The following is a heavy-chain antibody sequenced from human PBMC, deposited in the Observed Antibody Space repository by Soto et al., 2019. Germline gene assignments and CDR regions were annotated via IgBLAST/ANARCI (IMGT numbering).Heavy chain of an antibody. CDR1: GFTVSSYY. V-gene: IGHV3-53*01. CDR3: ARDKGIVGSTGGLDY. J-gene: IGHJ4*02. Sequence: PSGSLRLSCAASGFTVSSYYMSWIRQAPGKGLEWVSVIYSGGSTYYTASVKGRFTISRDKSKNTLSLQLNSLTAADTAVYYCARDKGIVGSTGGLDYWGQGTLVTVSS. CDR2: IYSGGST. D-gene: IGHD1-26*01.